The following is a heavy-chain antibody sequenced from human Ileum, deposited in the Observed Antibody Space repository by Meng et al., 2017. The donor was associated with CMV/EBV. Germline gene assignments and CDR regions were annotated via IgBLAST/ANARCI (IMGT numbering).Heavy chain of an antibody. CDR3: ARDLGDIVYDYYGMDV. D-gene: IGHD2-15*01. J-gene: IGHJ6*02. Sequence: GESLKISCAASGFTFNTYTMNWVRQAPGKGLECVSSITTSSSYIFYADSVKGRFTTSRHNAKNSLYLQMNSLRADDTAVYYCARDLGDIVYDYYGMDVWGQGTTVTVSS. CDR2: ITTSSSYI. V-gene: IGHV3-21*01. CDR1: GFTFNTYT.